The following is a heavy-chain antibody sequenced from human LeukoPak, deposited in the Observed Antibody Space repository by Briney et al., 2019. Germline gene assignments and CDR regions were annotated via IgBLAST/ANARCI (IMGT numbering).Heavy chain of an antibody. CDR1: GFTFSSYS. D-gene: IGHD1-7*01. CDR3: TRHYPTAYNWNYVPMD. J-gene: IGHJ4*02. Sequence: GGSLRLSCAASGFTFSSYSMNWVRQAPGKGLEWVSSISSSSSYIYYADSVKGRFTISRDNAKNSLYLQMNSLRAEDTAVYYCTRHYPTAYNWNYVPMDWGQGTLVTVSS. CDR2: ISSSSSYI. V-gene: IGHV3-21*01.